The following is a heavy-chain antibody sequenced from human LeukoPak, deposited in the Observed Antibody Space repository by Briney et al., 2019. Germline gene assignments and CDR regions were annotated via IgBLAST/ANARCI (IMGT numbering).Heavy chain of an antibody. CDR1: GFTSSNYW. V-gene: IGHV3-74*01. J-gene: IGHJ4*02. CDR3: ARDGGKDDYGDY. D-gene: IGHD3-3*01. CDR2: INSDGSST. Sequence: GGSLRLSCAASGFTSSNYWMHWVRQAPGKGLVWVSRINSDGSSTNYADSVKGRFTISRDNAKNTLYLQMNSLRAEDTAVYYCARDGGKDDYGDYWGQGTLVTVSS.